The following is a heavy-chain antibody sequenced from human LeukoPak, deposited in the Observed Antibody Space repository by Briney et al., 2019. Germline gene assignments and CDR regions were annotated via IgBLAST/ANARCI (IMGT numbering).Heavy chain of an antibody. Sequence: GASVKVSCKASGYTFTGYYMHWVRQAPGQGLEWMGWISTYNGNTNYAQKLQGRVTMTTDTSTSTAYMELRSLRSDDTAVYYCARVGNPVFYYYMDVWGKGATVTVSS. CDR1: GYTFTGYY. CDR2: ISTYNGNT. CDR3: ARVGNPVFYYYMDV. J-gene: IGHJ6*03. D-gene: IGHD1-14*01. V-gene: IGHV1-18*04.